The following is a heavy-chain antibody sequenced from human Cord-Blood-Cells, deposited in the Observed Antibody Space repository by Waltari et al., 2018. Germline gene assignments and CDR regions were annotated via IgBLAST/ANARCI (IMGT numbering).Heavy chain of an antibody. CDR2: IYYSGST. J-gene: IGHJ3*02. CDR1: GCSISSSSYY. CDR3: ARRGRGDYAFDI. D-gene: IGHD2-21*02. V-gene: IGHV4-39*01. Sequence: QLQLQESGPGLVKPSETLSLTCTVSGCSISSSSYYWGWIRQPPGKGLEWIGSIYYSGSTYYNPSLKSRVTISVDTSKNQFSLKLSSVTAADTAVYYCARRGRGDYAFDIWGQGTMVTVSS.